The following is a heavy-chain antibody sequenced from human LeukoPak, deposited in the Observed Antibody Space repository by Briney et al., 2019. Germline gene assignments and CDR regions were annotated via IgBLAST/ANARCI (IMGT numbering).Heavy chain of an antibody. V-gene: IGHV3-21*01. J-gene: IGHJ4*02. D-gene: IGHD6-13*01. Sequence: GGSLRLSCAASGFTFSSYSMNWVRQAPGKGLEWVSSISSSSTYIYYADSVKGRFTISRDNAKNSLYLQMNSLRAEDTAVYYCARDSDDRSWNGLFDYWGQGTLVTVSS. CDR2: ISSSSTYI. CDR1: GFTFSSYS. CDR3: ARDSDDRSWNGLFDY.